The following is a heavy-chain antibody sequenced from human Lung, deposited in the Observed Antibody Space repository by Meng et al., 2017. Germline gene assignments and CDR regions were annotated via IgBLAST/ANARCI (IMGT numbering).Heavy chain of an antibody. V-gene: IGHV1-2*06. CDR1: GYNFPDYY. J-gene: IGHJ4*02. D-gene: IGHD6-25*01. CDR2: INPKSGDT. Sequence: QVERGASGGEGQNPGASVKVSCKPSGYNFPDYYIHWVRRAPGPGREWMGRINPKSGDTHYAQKFQARVTMTGDTSISTAYMELSGLRSDVTAMYYCARDEDISAAGKLFGDYWGQGTLVTVSS. CDR3: ARDEDISAAGKLFGDY.